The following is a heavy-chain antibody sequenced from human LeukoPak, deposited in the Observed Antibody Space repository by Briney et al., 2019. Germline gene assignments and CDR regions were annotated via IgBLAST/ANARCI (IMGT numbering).Heavy chain of an antibody. CDR3: ARSARKQQLAVMGDWLDP. CDR2: INPSGGST. D-gene: IGHD6-13*01. J-gene: IGHJ5*02. V-gene: IGHV1-46*01. Sequence: GASVKVSCKASGYTFTSYYMHWVRQAPGQGLEWMGIINPSGGSTSYAQKFQGRVTMTRDTSINTVYMELSSLRSDDTAVYYCARSARKQQLAVMGDWLDPWGQGTLVTVSS. CDR1: GYTFTSYY.